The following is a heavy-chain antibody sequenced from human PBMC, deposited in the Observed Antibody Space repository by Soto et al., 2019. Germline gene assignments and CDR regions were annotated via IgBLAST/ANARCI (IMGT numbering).Heavy chain of an antibody. CDR1: GGSISSSSYY. CDR3: ARAGKYSSSWYEPFDY. J-gene: IGHJ4*02. CDR2: IYYSGST. Sequence: SETLSLTCTVSGGSISSSSYYWGWIRQPPGKGLEWIGSIYYSGSTYYNPSLKSRVTISVDTSKNQFSLKLSSVTAADTAVYYCARAGKYSSSWYEPFDYWGQGTLVTVSS. V-gene: IGHV4-39*01. D-gene: IGHD6-13*01.